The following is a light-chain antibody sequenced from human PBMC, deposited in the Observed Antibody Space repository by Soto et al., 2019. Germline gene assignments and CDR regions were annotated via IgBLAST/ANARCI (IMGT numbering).Light chain of an antibody. CDR3: QQYFSFPWT. CDR2: WAS. V-gene: IGKV4-1*01. J-gene: IGKJ1*01. CDR1: QSVLYSSNNKNY. Sequence: DIVMTQSPDSLAVSLGEWATINCKSSQSVLYSSNNKNYLAWYQQRPGQPPNLLIYWASTRESGVPDRFSGSGSGTDFTLTISSLQAEDVAIYYCQQYFSFPWTFGQGTKVEIK.